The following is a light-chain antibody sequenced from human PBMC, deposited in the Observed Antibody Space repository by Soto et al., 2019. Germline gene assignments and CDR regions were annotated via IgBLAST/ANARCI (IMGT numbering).Light chain of an antibody. Sequence: QSALTQPASVSGSPGQSITISCTGTSSDVGSYNYVSWYQQHPVKAPKLMIYDVTNRPSGVSDRFSGSKSGNTASLTIPGLQAEDEADYYCSSYTSSSTPYVFGTGTKVTVL. CDR2: DVT. J-gene: IGLJ1*01. V-gene: IGLV2-14*01. CDR3: SSYTSSSTPYV. CDR1: SSDVGSYNY.